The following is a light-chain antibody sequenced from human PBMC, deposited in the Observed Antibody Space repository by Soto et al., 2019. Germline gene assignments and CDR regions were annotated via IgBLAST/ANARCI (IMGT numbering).Light chain of an antibody. V-gene: IGKV3-15*01. J-gene: IGKJ5*01. Sequence: EIMMTQSPATVSVSPGERATLSCRASQSIRTNVAWYQQKPGQAPRLLIYGASTRATGIPARFSGSGSGTEFTLTISSLQSEDFAVYYCQQYNNWPAITFGQGTRLEIK. CDR2: GAS. CDR1: QSIRTN. CDR3: QQYNNWPAIT.